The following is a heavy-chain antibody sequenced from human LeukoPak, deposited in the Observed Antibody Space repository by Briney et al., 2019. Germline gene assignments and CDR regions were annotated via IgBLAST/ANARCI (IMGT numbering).Heavy chain of an antibody. D-gene: IGHD3-3*01. Sequence: ASVKVSCKASGYTFTCYYMHWVRQAPGQGLEWMGWINPQNGGTIYAQKFQGRVTMTRDTSISTAYMELSRLRSDDTAVFYCAREGFNTFPLKSFDIWGQGTVVTVSS. CDR2: INPQNGGT. CDR3: AREGFNTFPLKSFDI. J-gene: IGHJ3*02. CDR1: GYTFTCYY. V-gene: IGHV1-2*02.